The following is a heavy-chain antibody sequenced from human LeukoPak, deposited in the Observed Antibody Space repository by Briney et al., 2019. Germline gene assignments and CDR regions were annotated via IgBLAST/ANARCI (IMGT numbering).Heavy chain of an antibody. CDR2: ISGSGGST. Sequence: PGGSLRLSCAASGFTFSSYAMSWVRQAPGKGLEWVSAISGSGGSTYYADSVKGRFTISRDNSKNTLYLQMNSLRAEDTAVYYCAKSSEDYYDSSGYFSGGVYYFDYWGQGTLVTVSS. J-gene: IGHJ4*02. CDR1: GFTFSSYA. V-gene: IGHV3-23*01. D-gene: IGHD3-22*01. CDR3: AKSSEDYYDSSGYFSGGVYYFDY.